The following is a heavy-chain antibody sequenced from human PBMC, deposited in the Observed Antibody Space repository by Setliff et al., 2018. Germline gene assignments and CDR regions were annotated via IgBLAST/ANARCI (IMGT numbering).Heavy chain of an antibody. Sequence: ASVKVSCKASGYSFSTYAMSWIRRAPGQGLEWMGWINTNTGDPSYAQGFTGRFVFSLDTSVSTAYLQISSLKPEDTAMYYCARASRFATIVWKGDYYMDVWGKGTTVTVSS. CDR1: GYSFSTYA. CDR2: INTNTGDP. D-gene: IGHD3-16*02. V-gene: IGHV7-4-1*02. CDR3: ARASRFATIVWKGDYYMDV. J-gene: IGHJ6*03.